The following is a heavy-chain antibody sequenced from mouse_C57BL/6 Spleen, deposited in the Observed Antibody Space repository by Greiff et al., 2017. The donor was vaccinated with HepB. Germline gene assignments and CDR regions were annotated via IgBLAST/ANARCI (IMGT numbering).Heavy chain of an antibody. D-gene: IGHD1-1*01. CDR2: IYPGSGNT. Sequence: QVQLQQSGAELVRPGASVKLSCKASGYTFTDYYINWVKQRPGQGLEWIARIYPGSGNTYYNEKFKGKATLTAEKSSSTAYMQLSSLTSEDSAVYFCARNYGSRGAMDYWGQGTSATVSS. J-gene: IGHJ4*01. CDR1: GYTFTDYY. V-gene: IGHV1-76*01. CDR3: ARNYGSRGAMDY.